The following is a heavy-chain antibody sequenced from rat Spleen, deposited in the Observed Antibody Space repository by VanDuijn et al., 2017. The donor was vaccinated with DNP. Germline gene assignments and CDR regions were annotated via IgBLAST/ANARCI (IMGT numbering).Heavy chain of an antibody. CDR3: IRWNSGHFDY. CDR1: GFTFSDYY. CDR2: IRYDGSRT. J-gene: IGHJ2*01. V-gene: IGHV5-20*01. Sequence: EVQLVESGGDLVQPGRSLKLFCAASGFTFSDYYMAWIRQAPTKGLEWVAYIRYDGSRTYYRDSVKGRITISRDNAKSTLYLQMDSLRSEDTATYYCIRWNSGHFDYWGQGVMVTVSS. D-gene: IGHD4-3*01.